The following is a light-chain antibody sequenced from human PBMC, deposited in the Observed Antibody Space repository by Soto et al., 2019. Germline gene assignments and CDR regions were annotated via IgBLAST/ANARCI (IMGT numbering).Light chain of an antibody. Sequence: EIVLTQSPGTLSLSPGERATLSCRASQSVSSSSLAWYQQKPGQAPRLLIYGASSRATTIPDRFSGSGSETDFTHTISRLEPEDFAVYFCQQYCSSPSCGGGTKVEIK. CDR2: GAS. CDR3: QQYCSSPS. J-gene: IGKJ4*01. CDR1: QSVSSSS. V-gene: IGKV3-20*01.